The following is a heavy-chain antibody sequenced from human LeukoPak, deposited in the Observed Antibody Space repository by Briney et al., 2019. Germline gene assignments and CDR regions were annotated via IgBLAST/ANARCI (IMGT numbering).Heavy chain of an antibody. V-gene: IGHV3-23*01. CDR3: AKGDYDFWSGYYPRRYYGMDV. Sequence: PGASLRLSCAASGFTFSSYAMSWVRQAPGKGLEWVSAISGSGGSTYYADSVKGRFTISRGNSKNTLYLQMNSLRAEDTAVYYCAKGDYDFWSGYYPRRYYGMDVWGQGTTVTVSS. J-gene: IGHJ6*02. CDR1: GFTFSSYA. D-gene: IGHD3-3*01. CDR2: ISGSGGST.